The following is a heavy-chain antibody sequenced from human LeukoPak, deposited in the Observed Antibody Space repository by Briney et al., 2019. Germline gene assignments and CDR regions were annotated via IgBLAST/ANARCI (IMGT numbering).Heavy chain of an antibody. D-gene: IGHD3-3*01. V-gene: IGHV4-39*01. CDR1: TFSSYA. CDR2: IYYSGST. CDR3: ARTGAPYDFWSGYYHNWFDP. Sequence: TFSSYAMNWIRQPPGKGLEWIGSIYYSGSTYYNPSLKSRVTISVDTSKNQFSLKLSSVTAADTAVYYCARTGAPYDFWSGYYHNWFDPWGQGTLVTVSS. J-gene: IGHJ5*02.